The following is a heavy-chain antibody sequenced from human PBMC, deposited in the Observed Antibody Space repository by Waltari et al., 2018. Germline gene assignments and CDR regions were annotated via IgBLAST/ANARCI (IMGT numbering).Heavy chain of an antibody. CDR3: ATGGMGYYSDGDDARV. Sequence: QVQLVQSGAEVKQPGASVKVSCKVSGYTLTELSMHWVRQAPVRGLEWMGGFDPEDGETVYAQKFQGRVTMTDDTSTDTSYMELSSLRSEDTAVYYCATGGMGYYSDGDDARVWGQGTMVTVSS. D-gene: IGHD3-22*01. CDR2: FDPEDGET. V-gene: IGHV1-24*01. J-gene: IGHJ3*01. CDR1: GYTLTELS.